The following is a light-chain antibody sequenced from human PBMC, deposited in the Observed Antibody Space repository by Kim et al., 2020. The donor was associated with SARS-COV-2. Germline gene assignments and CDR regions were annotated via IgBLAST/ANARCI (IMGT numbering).Light chain of an antibody. J-gene: IGLJ2*01. V-gene: IGLV1-44*01. CDR2: SNN. Sequence: GQRVTISCSGSGSNIGSNAVNWYLQLPGTAPKLLFYSNNQRPSGVPDRFSGSKSGTSASLAISGLQSEDEADYYCATWDDSLDGVIFGGGTQLTVL. CDR3: ATWDDSLDGVI. CDR1: GSNIGSNA.